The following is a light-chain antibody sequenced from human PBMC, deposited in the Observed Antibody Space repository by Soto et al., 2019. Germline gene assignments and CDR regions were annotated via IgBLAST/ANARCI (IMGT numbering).Light chain of an antibody. CDR3: QQYNNWPALT. V-gene: IGKV3-15*01. CDR2: GAS. J-gene: IGKJ4*01. Sequence: EIVLTQSPATLSVSPGERATLSCRASQTINTNLAWYQQKPGQAPRLLIYGASTRATGIPARFSGSGSGTEFTLTISSLQSEDFAVYYCQQYNNWPALTVGGGTKVEI. CDR1: QTINTN.